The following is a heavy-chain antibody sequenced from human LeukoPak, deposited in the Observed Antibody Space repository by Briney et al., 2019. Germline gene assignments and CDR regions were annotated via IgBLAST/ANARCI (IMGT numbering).Heavy chain of an antibody. D-gene: IGHD3-10*01. J-gene: IGHJ4*02. V-gene: IGHV1-18*01. CDR2: ISAYNGNT. Sequence: ASVKVSCKASGYTFTSYGISWVRRAPGQGLEWMGWISAYNGNTNYAQKLQGRVTMTTDTSTSTAYMELRSLRSDDTAVYYCARDLTMVRGVLGTSIQIDYWGQGTLVTVSS. CDR3: ARDLTMVRGVLGTSIQIDY. CDR1: GYTFTSYG.